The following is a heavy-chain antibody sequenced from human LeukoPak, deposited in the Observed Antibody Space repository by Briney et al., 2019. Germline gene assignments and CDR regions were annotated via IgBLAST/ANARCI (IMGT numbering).Heavy chain of an antibody. CDR3: ARYGDYVDY. Sequence: SKTLSLTCTVSGGSISSSSYYWGWIRQPPGKGLEWIGSIYYSGSTYYNPSLKSRVTISVDTSKNQFSLKLSSVTAADTAVYYCARYGDYVDYWGQGTLVTVSS. CDR1: GGSISSSSYY. D-gene: IGHD4-17*01. V-gene: IGHV4-39*01. J-gene: IGHJ4*02. CDR2: IYYSGST.